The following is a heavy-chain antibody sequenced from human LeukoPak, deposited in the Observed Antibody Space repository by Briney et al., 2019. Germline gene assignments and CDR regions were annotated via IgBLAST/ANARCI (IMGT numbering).Heavy chain of an antibody. CDR2: IYYSGST. D-gene: IGHD6-19*01. Sequence: SETLSLTCTVSGGSISTFYWSWIRQPPGKGLEWIGYIYYSGSTNYNPSLKSRVTISVDTSKNQFSLKLSSVTAADTAVYYCARGGIAVAGTLMTWGQGTLVTVSS. CDR3: ARGGIAVAGTLMT. V-gene: IGHV4-59*01. J-gene: IGHJ5*02. CDR1: GGSISTFY.